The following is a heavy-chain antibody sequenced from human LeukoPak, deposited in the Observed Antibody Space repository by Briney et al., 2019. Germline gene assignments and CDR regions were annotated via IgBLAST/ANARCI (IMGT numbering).Heavy chain of an antibody. CDR3: ARDGIYSRDFDAFDI. Sequence: ASVKVSCKASGYTFTAYSMHWVRQAPGQGLEWMGWINPNSGGTNYAQKFQGRVTMTRDTSITTAYMELSRLRSDDTAVYYCARDGIYSRDFDAFDIWGQGTMVTVSS. D-gene: IGHD6-13*01. CDR2: INPNSGGT. V-gene: IGHV1-2*02. J-gene: IGHJ3*02. CDR1: GYTFTAYS.